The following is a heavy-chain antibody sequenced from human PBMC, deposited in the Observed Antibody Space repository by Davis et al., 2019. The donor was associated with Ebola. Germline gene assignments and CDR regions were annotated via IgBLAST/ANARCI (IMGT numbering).Heavy chain of an antibody. CDR3: TTDLGYFGSGSYADDFSP. D-gene: IGHD3-10*01. CDR2: IRSPAYGGTT. CDR1: GFVFRNYA. Sequence: GESLKLSCSGSGFVFRNYAIHWFRQSAGTGLEWIGVIRSPAYGGTTEYDSSVKGRFTISRDDSESIAYLQMNSLRIEDTGVYYCTTDLGYFGSGSYADDFSPWGQGAPVTVSS. J-gene: IGHJ5*02. V-gene: IGHV3-49*03.